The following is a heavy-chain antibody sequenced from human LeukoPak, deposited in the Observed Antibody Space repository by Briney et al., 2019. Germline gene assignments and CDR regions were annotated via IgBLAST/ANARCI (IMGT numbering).Heavy chain of an antibody. V-gene: IGHV4-59*01. J-gene: IGHJ5*02. D-gene: IGHD4-17*01. CDR2: IYYSGST. CDR3: ARDRGDYSWFDP. CDR1: GGSISSYY. Sequence: SETLSLTCTDSGGSISSYYWSWIRQPPGKGLEWIGYIYYSGSTNYNPSLKSRVTISVDTSKNQFSLKLSSVTAADTAVYYCARDRGDYSWFDPWGQGTLVTVSS.